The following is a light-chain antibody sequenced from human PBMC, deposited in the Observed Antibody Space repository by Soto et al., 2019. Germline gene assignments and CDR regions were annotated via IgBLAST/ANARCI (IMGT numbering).Light chain of an antibody. CDR3: QSYDISLSGVV. J-gene: IGLJ2*01. V-gene: IGLV1-40*01. Sequence: QSVLTQPPSVSGAPGQRVTISCTGSRSNIGAGYDVHWYQQLPGTAPKLLIDGNSNRPSGVPDRFSGSKSGTSASLAITGHQAEDEAEYYYQSYDISLSGVVFGGGTKLTVL. CDR2: GNS. CDR1: RSNIGAGYD.